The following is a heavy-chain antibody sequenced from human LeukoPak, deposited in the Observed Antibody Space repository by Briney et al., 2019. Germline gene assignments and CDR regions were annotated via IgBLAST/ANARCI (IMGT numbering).Heavy chain of an antibody. D-gene: IGHD5-24*01. CDR1: GGTFSSDA. CDR2: IIPIFGTA. V-gene: IGHV1-69*05. Sequence: SVKVSCKASGGTFSSDAISWARQAPGQGLEWMGGIIPIFGTANYAQKFQGRVTITTDESTSTAYMELSSLRSEDTAVYYCARDRRDGYNSPFDYWGQGTLVTVSS. CDR3: ARDRRDGYNSPFDY. J-gene: IGHJ4*02.